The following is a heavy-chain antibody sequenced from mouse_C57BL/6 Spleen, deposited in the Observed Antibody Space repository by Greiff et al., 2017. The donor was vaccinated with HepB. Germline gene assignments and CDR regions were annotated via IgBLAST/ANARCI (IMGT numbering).Heavy chain of an antibody. V-gene: IGHV1-59*01. Sequence: QVQLQQPGAELVRPGTSVKLSCKASGYTFTSYWMHWVKQRPGQGLEWIGVIDPSDSYTNYNQKFKGKATLTVDTSSSTAYMQLSSLTSEDSAVYYWARNTVGEAWFADWGQGTLVTVSA. CDR1: GYTFTSYW. J-gene: IGHJ3*01. CDR3: ARNTVGEAWFAD. CDR2: IDPSDSYT. D-gene: IGHD1-1*01.